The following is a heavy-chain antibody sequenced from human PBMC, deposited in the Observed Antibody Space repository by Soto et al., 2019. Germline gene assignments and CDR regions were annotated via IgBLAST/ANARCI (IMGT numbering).Heavy chain of an antibody. J-gene: IGHJ4*02. CDR2: ISSGSSFI. CDR3: AREARDDILPGYYKI. D-gene: IGHD3-9*01. Sequence: PGGSLRLSCAASGFTFSNYFMNWVRQAPGKGLEWVSSISSGSSFIYYADLVKGRFTISRDNAKNSLSLQMNSLRAEDTAVYYCAREARDDILPGYYKIWGQGTLVTVSS. V-gene: IGHV3-21*01. CDR1: GFTFSNYF.